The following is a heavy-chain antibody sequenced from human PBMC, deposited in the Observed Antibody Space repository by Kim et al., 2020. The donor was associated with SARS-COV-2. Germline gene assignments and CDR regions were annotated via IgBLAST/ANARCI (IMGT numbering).Heavy chain of an antibody. D-gene: IGHD3-10*01. CDR3: ARGGGGPMAFEYAMDL. V-gene: IGHV3-33*01. Sequence: GGSLRLSCAASGFSFTNYGMHWVRQAPGKGLEWVALIWYDGSQEYYVDSVKGRFTISRDNSKNTLYLQMNSLRAEDTAVYYCARGGGGPMAFEYAMDLWGQGTTVIVSS. CDR1: GFSFTNYG. CDR2: IWYDGSQE. J-gene: IGHJ6*02.